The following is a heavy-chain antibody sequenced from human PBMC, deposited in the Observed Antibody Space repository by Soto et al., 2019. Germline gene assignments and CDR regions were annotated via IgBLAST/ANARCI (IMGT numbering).Heavy chain of an antibody. J-gene: IGHJ4*02. CDR3: ARDVRSSGSYYNRFDY. V-gene: IGHV1-69*13. Sequence: SVKVSCKDSGGTFSSYAISWVRQAAGQGLEWMGGIIPIFGTANYAQKFQGRVTITADESTSTAYMELSSLRSEDTAVYYCARDVRSSGSYYNRFDYWGQGTLVTVSS. D-gene: IGHD3-10*01. CDR1: GGTFSSYA. CDR2: IIPIFGTA.